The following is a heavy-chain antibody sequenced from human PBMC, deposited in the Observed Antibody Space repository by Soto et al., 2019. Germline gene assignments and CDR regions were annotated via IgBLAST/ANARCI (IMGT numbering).Heavy chain of an antibody. CDR1: GGSISSSSYY. CDR2: IYYSGST. J-gene: IGHJ1*01. Sequence: QLQLQESGPGLVKPSETLSLTCTVSGGSISSSSYYWGWIRQPPGKGLEWIGRIYYSGSTYYNPSLQSRVTIPVDPSKNQFSLKLSSVTAADTAVYYCARHGAWGYVSPHQPWGQGTLVTVSS. D-gene: IGHD3-16*01. CDR3: ARHGAWGYVSPHQP. V-gene: IGHV4-39*01.